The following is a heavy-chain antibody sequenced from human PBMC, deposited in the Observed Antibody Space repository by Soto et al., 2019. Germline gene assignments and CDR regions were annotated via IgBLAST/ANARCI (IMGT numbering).Heavy chain of an antibody. CDR1: GVTFGGYA. Sequence: GSHRLSYSASGVTFGGYAMHWVRQAPGKGLEYVSHISYNGGSIYYADSVKGRFTISRDNSKNTLYLQMSSLRSEYTAVYYCVREITIGSWRWFDPWGQGTLVTVS. CDR2: ISYNGGSI. V-gene: IGHV3-64D*06. D-gene: IGHD2-15*01. CDR3: VREITIGSWRWFDP. J-gene: IGHJ5*02.